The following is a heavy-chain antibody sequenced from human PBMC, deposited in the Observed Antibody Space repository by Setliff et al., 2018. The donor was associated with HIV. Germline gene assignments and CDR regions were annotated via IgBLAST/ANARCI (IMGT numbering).Heavy chain of an antibody. CDR2: ISSTSSYI. Sequence: GGSLRLSCAASGFTLNGHTMNWVRQAPGKGLEWVSSISSTSSYIHFADSVKGRFTISRDNAQNSLSLQMNILGLEDTAVYYCARGLIPEALTTVDYWGQGTLVTVSS. D-gene: IGHD4-4*01. CDR1: GFTLNGHT. V-gene: IGHV3-21*06. J-gene: IGHJ4*02. CDR3: ARGLIPEALTTVDY.